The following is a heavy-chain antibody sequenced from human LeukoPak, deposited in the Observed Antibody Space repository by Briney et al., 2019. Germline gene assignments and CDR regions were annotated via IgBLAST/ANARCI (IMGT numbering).Heavy chain of an antibody. Sequence: SETLSPTCTVSGGSISSYYWGWIRQPPGKGLEWIGSIYYSGSTYYSPSLKSRVTISVDTSKNQFSLKLSSVTAADTAVYYCARVRVGATAYDAFDIWGQGTMVTVSS. CDR2: IYYSGST. J-gene: IGHJ3*02. V-gene: IGHV4-39*07. CDR1: GGSISSYY. D-gene: IGHD1-26*01. CDR3: ARVRVGATAYDAFDI.